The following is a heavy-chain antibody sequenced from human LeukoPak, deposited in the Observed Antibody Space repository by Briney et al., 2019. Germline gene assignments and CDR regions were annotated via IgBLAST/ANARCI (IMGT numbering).Heavy chain of an antibody. CDR1: GFTFSNFW. V-gene: IGHV3-74*01. J-gene: IGHJ4*02. CDR3: ARGGGYSYGSFDY. Sequence: PGGSLRLSCATSGFTFSNFWMHWVRQAPGKGLVWVSRTNHDGSSTNYADSVKGRFTISRDNSKNTLYLQMNSLRAEDTAVYYCARGGGYSYGSFDYWGQGTLVTVSS. D-gene: IGHD5-18*01. CDR2: TNHDGSST.